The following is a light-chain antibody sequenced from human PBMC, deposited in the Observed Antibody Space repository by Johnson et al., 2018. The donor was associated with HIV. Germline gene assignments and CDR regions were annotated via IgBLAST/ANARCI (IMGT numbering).Light chain of an antibody. J-gene: IGLJ1*01. CDR3: GTWDTSLRTGF. V-gene: IGLV1-51*02. Sequence: SVLTQPPSVSAAPGQTVTISCSGSSSNVGSSFVSWYRQVPGTAPKLLVYEDDKRPSDIPDRFSGSKSGSSATLGITGLQTGDEADYYCGTWDTSLRTGFFGTGTKVTVL. CDR2: EDD. CDR1: SSNVGSSF.